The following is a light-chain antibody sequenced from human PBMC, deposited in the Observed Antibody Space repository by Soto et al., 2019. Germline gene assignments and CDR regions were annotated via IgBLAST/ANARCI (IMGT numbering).Light chain of an antibody. Sequence: ALTHPASVSGSPGQSITISCTGTSSDVGGYNHVSWYQQHPGKAPELMIYEVSNRPSGVSNRFSDSKSGNTASLTISGLQAEDEADYYCSSYTSSSTYVFGTGTKVTVL. CDR3: SSYTSSSTYV. CDR2: EVS. CDR1: SSDVGGYNH. J-gene: IGLJ1*01. V-gene: IGLV2-14*01.